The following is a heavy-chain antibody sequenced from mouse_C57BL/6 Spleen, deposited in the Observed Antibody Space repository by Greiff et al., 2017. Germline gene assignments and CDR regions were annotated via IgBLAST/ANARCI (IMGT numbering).Heavy chain of an antibody. J-gene: IGHJ2*01. CDR3: ARSDYDHYFDY. CDR2: IRNKANGYTT. V-gene: IGHV7-3*01. Sequence: EVKVVESGGGLVQPGGSLSLSCAASGFTFTDYYMSWVRQPPGKALEWLGFIRNKANGYTTEYSASVKGRFTISRDNSQSILYLQMNALRAEDSATYYCARSDYDHYFDYWGQGTTLTVSS. D-gene: IGHD2-4*01. CDR1: GFTFTDYY.